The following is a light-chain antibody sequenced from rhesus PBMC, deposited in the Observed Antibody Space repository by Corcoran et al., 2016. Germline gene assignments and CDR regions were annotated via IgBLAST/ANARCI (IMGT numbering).Light chain of an antibody. CDR1: QGISSY. Sequence: DIQMSQSPSSLSASVGDRVTITCRASQGISSYINWYQQKPGKAPKLLINYANSLASGVPSRFSGSGSGTDFTPPLSRLPPDDFATYSCQRGIRTPWTFGPGAKVEIK. CDR2: YAN. J-gene: IGKJ1*01. CDR3: QRGIRTPWT. V-gene: IGKV1-32*02.